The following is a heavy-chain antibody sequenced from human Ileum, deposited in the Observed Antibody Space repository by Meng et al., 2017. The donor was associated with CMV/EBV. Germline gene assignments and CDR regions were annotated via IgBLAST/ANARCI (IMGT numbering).Heavy chain of an antibody. D-gene: IGHD6-19*01. CDR2: INPTNVGT. J-gene: IGHJ4*02. CDR3: ARVLVAGRAEYHY. Sequence: QVQLVQSGAGVKKPGASVKVSCKASGYTLSTYHMHWLRQAPGQGLEWMGVINPTNVGTDYAQQFQGRVTMTTDTSTNTVYLELSSLTSDDTAVYYCARVLVAGRAEYHYWGQGTLVTVSS. CDR1: GYTLSTYH. V-gene: IGHV1-46*01.